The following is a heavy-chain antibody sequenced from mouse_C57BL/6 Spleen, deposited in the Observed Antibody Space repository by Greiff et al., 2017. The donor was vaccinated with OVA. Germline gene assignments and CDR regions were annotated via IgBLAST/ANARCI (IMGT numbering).Heavy chain of an antibody. D-gene: IGHD2-1*01. CDR3: AREGDGNYGDY. V-gene: IGHV1-9*01. CDR2: ILPGSGST. Sequence: VQLQQSGAELMKPGASVKLSCTATGYTFTGYWIAWVKQRPGHGLEWIGEILPGSGSTNYNEKFKGRATFTADTSSNTPYLQLSSLTTEDSAIDYCAREGDGNYGDYWGQGTTLTVSS. J-gene: IGHJ2*01. CDR1: GYTFTGYW.